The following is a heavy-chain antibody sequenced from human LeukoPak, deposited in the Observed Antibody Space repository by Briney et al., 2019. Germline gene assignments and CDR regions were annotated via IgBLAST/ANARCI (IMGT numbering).Heavy chain of an antibody. CDR3: ARRVRSVEFDP. D-gene: IGHD6-19*01. J-gene: IGHJ5*02. Sequence: AESMKILCQGSGCSFTSYCIRWVGQMPWKRVEWMGMVYPGDCDTKYSPSFQGQVTISADKSISTAYLQGSSLKASDTAMYYCARRVRSVEFDPWGQGTLVTVSS. V-gene: IGHV5-51*01. CDR2: VYPGDCDT. CDR1: GCSFTSYC.